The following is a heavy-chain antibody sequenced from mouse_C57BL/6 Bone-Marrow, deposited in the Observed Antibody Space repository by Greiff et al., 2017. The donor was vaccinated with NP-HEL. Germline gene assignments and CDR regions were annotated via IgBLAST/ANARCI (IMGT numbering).Heavy chain of an antibody. Sequence: EVKLMESGEGLVKPGGSLKLSCAASGFTFSSYAMSWVRQTPEKRLEWVAYISSGGDYIYYADTVKGRFTISRDNARNTLYLQMSSLKSEDTAMYYCTRSYYYGSSLAWFAYWGQGTLVTVSA. V-gene: IGHV5-9-1*02. CDR3: TRSYYYGSSLAWFAY. CDR2: ISSGGDYI. D-gene: IGHD1-1*01. CDR1: GFTFSSYA. J-gene: IGHJ3*01.